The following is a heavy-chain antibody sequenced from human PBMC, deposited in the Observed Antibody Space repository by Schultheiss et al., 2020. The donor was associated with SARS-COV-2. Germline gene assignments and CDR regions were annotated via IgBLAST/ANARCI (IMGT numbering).Heavy chain of an antibody. CDR2: ISSSGSTI. CDR3: ARGSPKRRDGYNDWDY. Sequence: GGSLRLSCAASGFTFSDYYMSWIRQAPGKGLEWVSYISSSGSTIYYADSVKGRFTISRDNAKNSLYLQMNSLRSEDTAVYYCARGSPKRRDGYNDWDYWGQGTLVTVSS. J-gene: IGHJ4*02. D-gene: IGHD5-24*01. V-gene: IGHV3-11*01. CDR1: GFTFSDYY.